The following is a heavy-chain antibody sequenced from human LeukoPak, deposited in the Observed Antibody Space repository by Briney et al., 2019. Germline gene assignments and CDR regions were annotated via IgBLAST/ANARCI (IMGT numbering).Heavy chain of an antibody. CDR2: INPNSGGT. CDR3: AIVMITFGGVIDP. J-gene: IGHJ5*02. V-gene: IGHV1-2*02. CDR1: GYTFTAYY. Sequence: ASLKVSCKASGYTFTAYYMHWVRQAPGQGLEWMGWINPNSGGTNYAQKFQGRVTMTRDTSISTAYMELSRLRSDDTAVYYCAIVMITFGGVIDPWGQGTLVTVSS. D-gene: IGHD3-16*01.